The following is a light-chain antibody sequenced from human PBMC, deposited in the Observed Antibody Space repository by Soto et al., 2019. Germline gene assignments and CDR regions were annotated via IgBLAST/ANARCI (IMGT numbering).Light chain of an antibody. J-gene: IGKJ1*01. CDR1: QSVSSNY. V-gene: IGKV3-20*01. Sequence: EIVLTQSPGPLSLSPGERATLSCRASQSVSSNYLAWYQQKPGQAPRLLIYGASSRATGIPARFSGSGSGTDFTLTITRLEPEDFAVYYCQQYGSSPWTFGQGTKVEIK. CDR2: GAS. CDR3: QQYGSSPWT.